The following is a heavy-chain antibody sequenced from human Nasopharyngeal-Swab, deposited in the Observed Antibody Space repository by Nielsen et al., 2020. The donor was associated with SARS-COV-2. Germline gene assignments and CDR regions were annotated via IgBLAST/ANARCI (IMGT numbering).Heavy chain of an antibody. CDR3: AKDVFKYSYGYFY. CDR2: ISYDGSNK. Sequence: GGSLRLSCVASGFTFNNYAMHWVRQAPGKGLEWVAVISYDGSNKYYADSVKGRFTISRDNSKNTLYLQMNSLRAEDTAVYYCAKDVFKYSYGYFYWGQGTLVTVSS. CDR1: GFTFNNYA. V-gene: IGHV3-30*18. D-gene: IGHD5-18*01. J-gene: IGHJ4*02.